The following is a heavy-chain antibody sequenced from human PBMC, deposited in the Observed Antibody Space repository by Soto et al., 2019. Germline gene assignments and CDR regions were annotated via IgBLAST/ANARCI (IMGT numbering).Heavy chain of an antibody. Sequence: QVQLQESGPGLVEPSQTLSLTCTVSGGSISGEGYYWSWIRQYSGRGLEWIGYIHSSGSTYYNPSLKSRVTISVDTSKTQCFLKLSSVTAADTAVYYCARAWTATAGWANWFDRWGQGTLVTVSS. J-gene: IGHJ5*02. CDR3: ARAWTATAGWANWFDR. V-gene: IGHV4-31*03. D-gene: IGHD6-13*01. CDR1: GGSISGEGYY. CDR2: IHSSGST.